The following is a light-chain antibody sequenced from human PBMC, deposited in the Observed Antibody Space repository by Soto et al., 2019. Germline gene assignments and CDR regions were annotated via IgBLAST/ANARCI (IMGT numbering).Light chain of an antibody. Sequence: QSVLTQPASVSGSPGQSITISRTGTSSDVGDYNYVSWYQHHPGKAPKLIIYEVRNRPSGVPNRFSGAKSGNTASLTISGLQAEDEADYYCSSYRTGSAFYVFGSGTKVTVL. CDR2: EVR. V-gene: IGLV2-14*01. CDR1: SSDVGDYNY. J-gene: IGLJ1*01. CDR3: SSYRTGSAFYV.